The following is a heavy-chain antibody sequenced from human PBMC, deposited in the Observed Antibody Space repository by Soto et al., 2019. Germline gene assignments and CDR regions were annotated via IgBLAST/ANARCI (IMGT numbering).Heavy chain of an antibody. V-gene: IGHV3-21*01. CDR1: GFTFSSYS. CDR2: ISSSSSYI. J-gene: IGHJ4*02. D-gene: IGHD3-22*01. Sequence: PGGSLRLSCAASGFTFSSYSMNWVRQAPGKGLEWVSSISSSSSYIYYADSVKGRFTISRDNAKNSLYLQMNSLRDEDTAVYYCATNGSSGYYRNYWGQGALVTVSS. CDR3: ATNGSSGYYRNY.